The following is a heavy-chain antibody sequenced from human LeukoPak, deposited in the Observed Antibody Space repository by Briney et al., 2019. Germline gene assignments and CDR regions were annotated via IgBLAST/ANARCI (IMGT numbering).Heavy chain of an antibody. D-gene: IGHD6-19*01. Sequence: GGSLRLSCAASGFTFSSYGMTWVRQAPGKWLEWVSGIRGSGGSTNYADSVKGRFTITRDNCKNTLYLQMNSLRAADTAVYYCAKEGRGGSGWPATLGYFYYYYYMDVWGKGTTVTISS. V-gene: IGHV3-23*01. J-gene: IGHJ6*03. CDR2: IRGSGGST. CDR3: AKEGRGGSGWPATLGYFYYYYYMDV. CDR1: GFTFSSYG.